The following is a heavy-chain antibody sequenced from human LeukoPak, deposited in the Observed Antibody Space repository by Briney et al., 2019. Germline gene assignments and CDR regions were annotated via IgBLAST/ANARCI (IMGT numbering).Heavy chain of an antibody. J-gene: IGHJ3*02. CDR2: IYYSGST. Sequence: PSGTLSLTCTVSGGSISSYYLSWIRQPPGKGLEWIGYIYYSGSTNYNPSLKSRVTISVDTSKNQFSLKLSSVTAADTAVYYCAFHTISAFVIWGQGTMVTVSS. CDR1: GGSISSYY. CDR3: AFHTISAFVI. V-gene: IGHV4-59*01. D-gene: IGHD3-10*01.